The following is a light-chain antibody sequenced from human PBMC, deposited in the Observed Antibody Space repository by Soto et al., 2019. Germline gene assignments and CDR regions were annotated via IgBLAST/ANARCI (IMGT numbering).Light chain of an antibody. Sequence: QSVLTQPPSASGSPGQSVTISCTGSNNDIGSYDYVSWYQQHPGKAPKLIIYEVAKRPSGVPDRFSGSKSGNTASLTVSGLQAEDEADFYCTSYAGTNNFVLFGGGTKVTVL. CDR1: NNDIGSYDY. V-gene: IGLV2-8*01. J-gene: IGLJ2*01. CDR3: TSYAGTNNFVL. CDR2: EVA.